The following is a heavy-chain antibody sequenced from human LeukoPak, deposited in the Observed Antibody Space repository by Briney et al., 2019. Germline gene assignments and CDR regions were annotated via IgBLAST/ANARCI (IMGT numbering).Heavy chain of an antibody. CDR1: GYTFTGYY. CDR2: INPNSGGT. J-gene: IGHJ4*02. V-gene: IGHV1-2*02. Sequence: ASVKVSCKASGYTFTGYYMHWVRQAPGQGLEWMGWINPNSGGTNYAQKFQGRATMTRDTSISTAYMELSRLRSDDTAVYYCARDRATGIAAAGDDYWGQGTLVTVSS. CDR3: ARDRATGIAAAGDDY. D-gene: IGHD6-13*01.